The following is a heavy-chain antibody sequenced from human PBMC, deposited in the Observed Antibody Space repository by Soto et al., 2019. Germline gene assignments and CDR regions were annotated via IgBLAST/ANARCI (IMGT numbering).Heavy chain of an antibody. D-gene: IGHD6-13*01. CDR1: GYSFTSYW. CDR3: ARHAVRSSSWSDAFDI. CDR2: IYPGDSDT. J-gene: IGHJ3*02. Sequence: GESLKISCKGSGYSFTSYWIGWVRQMPGKGLEWMGIIYPGDSDTRYSPSFQGQVTISADKSISTAYLQWSSLKASDTAMYYCARHAVRSSSWSDAFDIWGQGTMVT. V-gene: IGHV5-51*01.